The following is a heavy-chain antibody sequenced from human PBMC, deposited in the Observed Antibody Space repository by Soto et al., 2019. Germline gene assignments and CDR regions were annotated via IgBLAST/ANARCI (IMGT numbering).Heavy chain of an antibody. V-gene: IGHV4-38-2*01. Sequence: SETLSLTCAVSGYSISSGYYWGWIRQPPGKGLEWIGSIYHSGSTYYNPSLKSRVTISVDTSKNQFSLKLSSVTAADTAVYYCARAVVVVVPAAIFDYWGQGTLVTVS. J-gene: IGHJ4*02. CDR2: IYHSGST. CDR3: ARAVVVVVPAAIFDY. CDR1: GYSISSGYY. D-gene: IGHD2-2*01.